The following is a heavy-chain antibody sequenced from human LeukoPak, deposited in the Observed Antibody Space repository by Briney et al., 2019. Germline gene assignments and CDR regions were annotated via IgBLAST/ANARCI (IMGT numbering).Heavy chain of an antibody. CDR1: GFTFDDYG. CDR3: ARDAAYYYESSGYNRALDI. V-gene: IGHV3-21*01. Sequence: GGSLRLSCAASGFTFDDYGMSWVRQAPGKGLEWVSSISSSSSYIYYADSVKGRFTISRDNAKNSLYLQMNSLRAEDTAVYYCARDAAYYYESSGYNRALDIWGQGTMVIVSS. CDR2: ISSSSSYI. J-gene: IGHJ3*02. D-gene: IGHD3-22*01.